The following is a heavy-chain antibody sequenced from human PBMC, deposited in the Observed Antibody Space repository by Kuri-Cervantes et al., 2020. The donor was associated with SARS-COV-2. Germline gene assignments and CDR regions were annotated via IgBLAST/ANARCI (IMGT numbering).Heavy chain of an antibody. Sequence: SETLSLTCTVSGASISSHYWSWIRQPPGRGLEWIGSIYYSGSTYYNPSLKSRVTISVDTSKNQFSLKLSPVTAADTAVYYCATLPYCTNGVCYTYYYYMDVWGKGTTVTVSS. CDR3: ATLPYCTNGVCYTYYYYMDV. CDR2: IYYSGST. CDR1: GASISSHY. D-gene: IGHD2-8*01. V-gene: IGHV4-59*05. J-gene: IGHJ6*03.